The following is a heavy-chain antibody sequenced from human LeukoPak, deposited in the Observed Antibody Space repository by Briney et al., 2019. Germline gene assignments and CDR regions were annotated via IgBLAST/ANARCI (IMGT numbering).Heavy chain of an antibody. Sequence: GGSLRLSCAASGFTFGNSWVHWVRQAPGKGLVWVSLINADGSIATYADSVKGRFTISRDNARNTLSLQMSSLRAEDTAVYYCARDRTMVRGLANYFYGMDVWGQGTTVIVSS. D-gene: IGHD3-10*01. V-gene: IGHV3-74*01. CDR1: GFTFGNSW. CDR3: ARDRTMVRGLANYFYGMDV. J-gene: IGHJ6*02. CDR2: INADGSIA.